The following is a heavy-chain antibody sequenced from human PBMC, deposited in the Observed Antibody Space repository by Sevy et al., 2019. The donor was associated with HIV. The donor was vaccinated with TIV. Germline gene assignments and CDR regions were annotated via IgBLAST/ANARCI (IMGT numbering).Heavy chain of an antibody. D-gene: IGHD6-19*01. J-gene: IGHJ5*02. CDR3: ARDSVFGYSSENWFDP. CDR1: GDSVSSNSAA. Sequence: SQTLSLTCAISGDSVSSNSAAWNWIRQSPSRGLEWLGRTYYRSKWYNDYAVSVKSRITINPDTSKNQLSLQLNSVSPGDTAMYYCARDSVFGYSSENWFDPWGQGTLVTVSS. CDR2: TYYRSKWYN. V-gene: IGHV6-1*01.